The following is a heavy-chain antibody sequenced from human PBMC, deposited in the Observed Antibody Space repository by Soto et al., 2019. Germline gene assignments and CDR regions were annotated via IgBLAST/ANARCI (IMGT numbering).Heavy chain of an antibody. CDR1: GFTFSSYG. J-gene: IGHJ3*02. V-gene: IGHV3-30*18. Sequence: GGSLRLSCAASGFTFSSYGMHWVRQAPGKGLEWVAIISFDGSNKYYADSVKGRFTISRDNSNNTLSLQMHILRVEDTAVYFCAKGGYYSLFDIWGQGTVVTVSS. D-gene: IGHD3-16*01. CDR3: AKGGYYSLFDI. CDR2: ISFDGSNK.